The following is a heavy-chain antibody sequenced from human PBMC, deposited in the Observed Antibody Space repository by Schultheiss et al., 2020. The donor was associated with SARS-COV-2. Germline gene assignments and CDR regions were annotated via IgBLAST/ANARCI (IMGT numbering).Heavy chain of an antibody. CDR3: AKAWGVVPAALWFDY. Sequence: GGSLRLSCAASGFTFSSYAMHWVRQAPGKGLEWVSRINSDGSSTSYADSVKGRFTISRDNAKNTLYLQMNSLRAEDTAVYYCAKAWGVVPAALWFDYWGQGTLVTVSS. D-gene: IGHD2-2*01. V-gene: IGHV3-74*01. J-gene: IGHJ4*02. CDR2: INSDGSST. CDR1: GFTFSSYA.